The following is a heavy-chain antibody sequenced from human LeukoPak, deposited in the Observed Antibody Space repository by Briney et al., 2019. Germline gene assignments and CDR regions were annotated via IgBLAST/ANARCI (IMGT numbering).Heavy chain of an antibody. D-gene: IGHD3-9*01. CDR1: GGTFSSYA. V-gene: IGHV1-69*13. CDR3: ARGDILTGYYSGADYYGMDV. Sequence: ASVKVSCKASGGTFSSYAISWVRQDPGQGLEWMGGIIPIFGTANYAQKFQGRVTITADGSTSTAYMELSSLRSEDTAVYYCARGDILTGYYSGADYYGMDVWGQGTTVTVSS. CDR2: IIPIFGTA. J-gene: IGHJ6*02.